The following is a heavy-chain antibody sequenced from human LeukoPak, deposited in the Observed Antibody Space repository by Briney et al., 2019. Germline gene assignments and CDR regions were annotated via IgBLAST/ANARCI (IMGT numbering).Heavy chain of an antibody. V-gene: IGHV3-23*01. CDR2: ISGFGGST. D-gene: IGHD6-13*01. CDR3: ARRSGSSWSSFDY. CDR1: GFIFNNYA. Sequence: GGSLRLSCAGSGFIFNNYAMNWVRQAPGKGLEWVSGISGFGGSTYYAPSVKGRLTISRDNFGNMLYLHLDSLRVEDTAIYYCARRSGSSWSSFDYWGQGALVTVSS. J-gene: IGHJ4*02.